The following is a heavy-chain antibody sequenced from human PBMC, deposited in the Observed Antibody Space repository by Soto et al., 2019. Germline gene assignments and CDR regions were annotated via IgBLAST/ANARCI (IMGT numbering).Heavy chain of an antibody. CDR2: IYHSGST. D-gene: IGHD4-17*01. Sequence: QVQLQESGPGLVKPSGTLSLTCAVSGGSISSSNWWSWVRQPPGKGLEWIGEIYHSGSTNYNPSLKSRVTISVDKFKNQFSLKLSSVTAADTAVYYCARAHDYGDPVNYYGMDVWGQGTTVTVSS. J-gene: IGHJ6*02. CDR3: ARAHDYGDPVNYYGMDV. V-gene: IGHV4-4*02. CDR1: GGSISSSNW.